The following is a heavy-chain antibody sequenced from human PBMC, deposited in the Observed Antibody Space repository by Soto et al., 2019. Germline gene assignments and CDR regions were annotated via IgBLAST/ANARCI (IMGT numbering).Heavy chain of an antibody. CDR1: GFTITTYA. D-gene: IGHD6-6*01. J-gene: IGHJ4*02. CDR3: AIARVADSALDH. CDR2: MSYDGSAK. V-gene: IGHV3-30*15. Sequence: AGGSLRLSCAASGFTITTYAMSWVRHAPGKGLEWVAFMSYDGSAKFYADSVKGRFTISRDHSKSTLFLHMSNLRAEDTAMYYCAIARVADSALDHWGQGTLVTVSS.